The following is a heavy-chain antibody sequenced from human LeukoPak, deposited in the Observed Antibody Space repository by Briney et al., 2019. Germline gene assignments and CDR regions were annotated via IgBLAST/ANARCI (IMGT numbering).Heavy chain of an antibody. CDR3: ARAGYYYYYMDV. CDR1: GGSISSYY. V-gene: IGHV4-4*07. Sequence: SETLSLTCTVSGGSISSYYCSWIRQPAGKGLEWIGRIYSSGSTNYNPSPKSRVTISLETSKNQFSLKLTSVTAADTAVYYCARAGYYYYYMDVWGKGTTVTVSS. CDR2: IYSSGST. J-gene: IGHJ6*03.